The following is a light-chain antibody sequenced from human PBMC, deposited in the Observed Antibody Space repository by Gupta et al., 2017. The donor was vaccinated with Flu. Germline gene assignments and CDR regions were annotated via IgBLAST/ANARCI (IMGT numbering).Light chain of an antibody. CDR2: KAS. CDR1: QSISSW. Sequence: DNPVTLSPSTLSASVGDTVTITCRASQSISSWLAWYQQKPGKAPKILIYKASSLEGGVPSRFSGSGSGTEFTLTISSLQPDDFATYYCQQYESNWTFGQGTKVEIK. CDR3: QQYESNWT. J-gene: IGKJ1*01. V-gene: IGKV1-5*03.